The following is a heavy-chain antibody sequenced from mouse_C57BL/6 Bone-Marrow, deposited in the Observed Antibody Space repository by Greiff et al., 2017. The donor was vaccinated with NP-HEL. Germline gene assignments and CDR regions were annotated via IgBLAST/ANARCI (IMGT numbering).Heavy chain of an antibody. J-gene: IGHJ1*03. Sequence: VQLQQSGPELVKPGASVKISCKASGYTFTDYYMNWVKQSHGKSLEWIGDINPNNGGTSYNQKFKGKATLTVDKSSSTAYMELRSLTSEDSAVYYCARGGDSSGLWYFDVWGTGTTVTVSS. CDR3: ARGGDSSGLWYFDV. CDR1: GYTFTDYY. D-gene: IGHD3-2*02. CDR2: INPNNGGT. V-gene: IGHV1-26*01.